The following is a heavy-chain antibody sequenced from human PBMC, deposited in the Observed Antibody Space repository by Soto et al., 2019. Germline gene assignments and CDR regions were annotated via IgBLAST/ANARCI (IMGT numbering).Heavy chain of an antibody. V-gene: IGHV4-31*03. D-gene: IGHD3-22*01. J-gene: IGHJ4*02. CDR2: IYYSGST. CDR1: GVSISSGGYY. Sequence: LSLTCTVSGVSISSGGYYWTWIRQHPQKGLEWIGHIYYSGSTYYNPSLKSRVTVSVDTSKNQFSLKLSSVTAADTAVYYCAREYYYDSSGFDYWGQGTLVTVSS. CDR3: AREYYYDSSGFDY.